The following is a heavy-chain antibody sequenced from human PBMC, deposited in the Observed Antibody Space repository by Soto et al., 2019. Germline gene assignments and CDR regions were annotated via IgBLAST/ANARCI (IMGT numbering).Heavy chain of an antibody. J-gene: IGHJ3*02. V-gene: IGHV3-48*01. Sequence: GGSLRLSCAASGFTFSSYSMNWVRQAPGKGLEWVSYISSSSSTIYYADSVKGRFTISRDNAKNSLYLQMNSLRAEDTAVYYCARKRYCSGGSCSGAFDIWGQGTMVTVS. CDR3: ARKRYCSGGSCSGAFDI. CDR2: ISSSSSTI. CDR1: GFTFSSYS. D-gene: IGHD2-15*01.